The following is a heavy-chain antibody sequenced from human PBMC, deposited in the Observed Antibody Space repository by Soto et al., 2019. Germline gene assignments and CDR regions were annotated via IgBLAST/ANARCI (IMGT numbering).Heavy chain of an antibody. J-gene: IGHJ6*02. Sequence: QGQLMESGGGVVQPGRSLRLSCAASGLTFNSYAMHWVRQAPGKGLEWVADIWYDGSHKSYADSLKGRFTISRDNSKNTLYLQMDSLRVDDTAVYYCAGGGMAEAGGYGMDVWGQGTTVTVSS. V-gene: IGHV3-33*01. D-gene: IGHD6-19*01. CDR2: IWYDGSHK. CDR3: AGGGMAEAGGYGMDV. CDR1: GLTFNSYA.